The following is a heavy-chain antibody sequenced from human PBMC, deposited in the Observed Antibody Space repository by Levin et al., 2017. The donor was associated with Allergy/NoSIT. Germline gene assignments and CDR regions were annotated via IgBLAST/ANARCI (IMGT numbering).Heavy chain of an antibody. D-gene: IGHD5-12*01. CDR2: IKSKTDGGTT. Sequence: NAGGSLRLSCAASGFTFSNAWMSWVRQAPGKGLEWVGRIKSKTDGGTTDYAAPVKGRFTISRDDSKNTLYLQMNSLKTEDTAVYYCTTDPWGEYSGYDFPIVGNWFDPWGQGTLVTVSS. J-gene: IGHJ5*02. CDR3: TTDPWGEYSGYDFPIVGNWFDP. CDR1: GFTFSNAW. V-gene: IGHV3-15*01.